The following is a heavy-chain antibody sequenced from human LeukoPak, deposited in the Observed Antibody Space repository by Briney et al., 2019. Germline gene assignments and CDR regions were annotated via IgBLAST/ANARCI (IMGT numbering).Heavy chain of an antibody. CDR3: ARAVPEGGY. CDR1: GFTFRSYA. CDR2: ISYDENDK. Sequence: GGSLRLSCVASGFTFRSYAMHWVRQAPGKGLEWVAVISYDENDKYYAESVKGRFTISRDNSKNTLYLQMNSLRAEDTAVYYCARAVPEGGYWGQGTLVTASS. V-gene: IGHV3-30-3*01. D-gene: IGHD1-14*01. J-gene: IGHJ4*02.